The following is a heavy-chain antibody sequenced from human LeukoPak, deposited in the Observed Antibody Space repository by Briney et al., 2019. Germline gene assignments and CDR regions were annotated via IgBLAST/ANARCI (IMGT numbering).Heavy chain of an antibody. CDR3: ARDLDGTMHDGDY. V-gene: IGHV3-30-3*01. Sequence: GGSLRLSCAASGFTFSSYAMHWVCQAPGKGLEWVAVISYDGSNKYYADSVKGRFIISRDNSKNTLYLQMDSLRAEDTAVYYCARDLDGTMHDGDYWGQGTLVTVSS. J-gene: IGHJ4*02. D-gene: IGHD1-14*01. CDR2: ISYDGSNK. CDR1: GFTFSSYA.